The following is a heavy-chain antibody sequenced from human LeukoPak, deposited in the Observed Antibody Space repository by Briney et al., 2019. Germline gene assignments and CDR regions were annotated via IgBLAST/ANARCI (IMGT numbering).Heavy chain of an antibody. J-gene: IGHJ6*03. CDR3: ARRNTHYDILTGWYYYMDV. CDR1: GGSLSSSSYY. V-gene: IGHV4-39*01. D-gene: IGHD3-9*01. CDR2: IYYSGST. Sequence: SETLSLTCTVSGGSLSSSSYYWGWIRQPPGKGLEWIGSIYYSGSTYYNPSLKSRVTISVDTSKNQFSLKLSPVTAADTAVYYCARRNTHYDILTGWYYYMDVWGKGTMVTISS.